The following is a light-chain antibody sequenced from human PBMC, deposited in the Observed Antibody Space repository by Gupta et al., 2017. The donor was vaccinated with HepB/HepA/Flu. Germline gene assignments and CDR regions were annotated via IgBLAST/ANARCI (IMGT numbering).Light chain of an antibody. J-gene: IGKJ5*01. CDR1: QSVSSY. CDR2: DAS. Sequence: VVLTQTPATLSLSPGERATLSCRASQSVSSYLAWYQQKPGQAPRFLIYDASNRATGIRARFSGSGSGTDFTLTISSREPEDFAVYYCQQRSNWPPITFGQGTRLEIK. V-gene: IGKV3-11*01. CDR3: QQRSNWPPIT.